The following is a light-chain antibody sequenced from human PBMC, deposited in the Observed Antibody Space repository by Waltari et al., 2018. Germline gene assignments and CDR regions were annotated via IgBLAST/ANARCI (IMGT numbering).Light chain of an antibody. Sequence: QSPSSLSASVGDRVTITCQASQDISNYLNWYQQKPGKAPKLLIYDASTLETGVPSRFSGSGSGTDFTFTISSLQPEDIATYYCQQYDRLPPITFGQGTRLEI. V-gene: IGKV1-33*01. J-gene: IGKJ5*01. CDR1: QDISNY. CDR3: QQYDRLPPIT. CDR2: DAS.